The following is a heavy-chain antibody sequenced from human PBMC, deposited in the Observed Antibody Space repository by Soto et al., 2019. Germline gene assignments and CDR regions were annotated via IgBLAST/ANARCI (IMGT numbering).Heavy chain of an antibody. Sequence: GGSLRLSCAASGFTFSSYWMHWVRQAPGKGLVWVSRINSDGSSTSYADSVKGRFTISRDNAKNTLYLQMNSLRAEDTAVYYCASIGYYYGSGSYYNDNYMDVWGKGTTVTVSS. D-gene: IGHD3-10*01. J-gene: IGHJ6*03. CDR1: GFTFSSYW. V-gene: IGHV3-74*01. CDR3: ASIGYYYGSGSYYNDNYMDV. CDR2: INSDGSST.